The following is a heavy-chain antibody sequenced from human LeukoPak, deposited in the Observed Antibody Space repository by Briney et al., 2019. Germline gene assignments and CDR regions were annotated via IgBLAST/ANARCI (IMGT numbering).Heavy chain of an antibody. CDR3: AKDQLKRITMVRGEPDH. CDR1: GFTFSSYA. Sequence: PGGSLRLSCAASGFTFSSYAMSWVRQAPGKGLEWVSAISGSGGSTYYADSVKGRFTISRDNSKNTLYLQMNSLRAEDTAVYYCAKDQLKRITMVRGEPDHWGQGTLVAVSS. CDR2: ISGSGGST. V-gene: IGHV3-23*01. D-gene: IGHD3-10*01. J-gene: IGHJ4*02.